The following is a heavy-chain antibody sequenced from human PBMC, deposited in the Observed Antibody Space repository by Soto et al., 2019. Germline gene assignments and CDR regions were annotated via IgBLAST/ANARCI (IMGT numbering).Heavy chain of an antibody. V-gene: IGHV4-59*01. CDR3: ARGEGDDAFDI. CDR1: GGSISSYY. Sequence: KTSETLSLTCTVSGGSISSYYWSWIRQPPGKGLEWIGYIYYSGSTNYNPSLKSRVTISVDTSKNQFSLKLSSVTAADTAVYYCARGEGDDAFDIWGQGTMVTVSS. CDR2: IYYSGST. J-gene: IGHJ3*02.